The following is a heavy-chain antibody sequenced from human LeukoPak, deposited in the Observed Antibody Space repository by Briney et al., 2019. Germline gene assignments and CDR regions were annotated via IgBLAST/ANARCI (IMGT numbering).Heavy chain of an antibody. CDR1: GGSFSGYY. V-gene: IGHV4-34*01. CDR3: ASVTIGYSYGFCDY. D-gene: IGHD5-18*01. Sequence: SHTLSLTCAVYGGSFSGYYWSWIRQPPGKGLEWIGEINHSGSTNYNPSLKSRVTISVDTSKNQFSLKLSSVTAADTAVYYCASVTIGYSYGFCDYWGQGTLVAVSS. CDR2: INHSGST. J-gene: IGHJ4*02.